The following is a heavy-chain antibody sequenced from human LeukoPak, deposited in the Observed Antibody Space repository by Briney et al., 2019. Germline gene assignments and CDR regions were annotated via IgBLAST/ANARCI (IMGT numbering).Heavy chain of an antibody. CDR3: ARDFGAVGATSPDAFDI. V-gene: IGHV4-59*01. CDR1: GGSFSGYY. D-gene: IGHD1-26*01. Sequence: PSETLSLTCAVSGGSFSGYYWSWIRQPPGKGLEWIGYIYYSGSTNYNPSLKSRDTISVDTSKNQFSLKLSSVTAADTAVYYCARDFGAVGATSPDAFDIWGQGTMVTVSS. J-gene: IGHJ3*02. CDR2: IYYSGST.